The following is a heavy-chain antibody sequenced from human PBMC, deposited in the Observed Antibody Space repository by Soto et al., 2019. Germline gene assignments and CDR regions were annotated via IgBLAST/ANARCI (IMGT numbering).Heavy chain of an antibody. CDR1: GGSISSSSYY. Sequence: QLQLQESGPGLVNPSETLSLTCTVSGGSISSSSYYWGWLRQPPGKGLEWIGSIYYSGSTHYNPSLKSRVTISVDTSKNQFSLKLSSVTAADTAVYYCATPWFGDGDYWGQGTLVTVSS. J-gene: IGHJ4*02. CDR3: ATPWFGDGDY. V-gene: IGHV4-39*01. D-gene: IGHD3-10*01. CDR2: IYYSGST.